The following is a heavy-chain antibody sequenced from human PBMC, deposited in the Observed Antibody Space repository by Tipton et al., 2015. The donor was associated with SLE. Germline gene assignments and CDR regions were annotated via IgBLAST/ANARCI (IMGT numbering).Heavy chain of an antibody. J-gene: IGHJ4*02. V-gene: IGHV4-4*07. CDR1: GASISSYY. CDR3: AGDYDSGSYRFDF. Sequence: LRLSCSVSGASISSYYWSWVRQPAGKGLEWIGRVWTSGNTKYNPALKSRVTISFEGSRNQFSLNVNSVTAADTAVYYCAGDYDSGSYRFDFWGQGTLVTVSS. CDR2: VWTSGNT. D-gene: IGHD3-10*01.